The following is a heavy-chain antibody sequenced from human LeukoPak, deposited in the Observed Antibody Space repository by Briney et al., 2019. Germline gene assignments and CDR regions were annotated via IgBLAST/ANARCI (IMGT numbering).Heavy chain of an antibody. CDR1: GGSISSYY. CDR2: IYTSGST. D-gene: IGHD3-16*02. J-gene: IGHJ4*02. CDR3: AREITFGGVIVNDY. V-gene: IGHV4-4*07. Sequence: PSETLSLTCTVSGGSISSYYWSWIRQPAGKGLEWIGRIYTSGSTNYNPSLKSRVTMSVDTSKNQFSLKLSSVTAADTAVYYYAREITFGGVIVNDYWGQGTLVTVSS.